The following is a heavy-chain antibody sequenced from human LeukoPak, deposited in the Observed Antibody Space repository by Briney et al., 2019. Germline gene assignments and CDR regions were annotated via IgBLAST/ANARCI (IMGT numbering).Heavy chain of an antibody. Sequence: TSETLSLTCAVYGGSFIGYYWSWIRQPPGKGLEWIGEINHSGSTNYNPSLKSRVTISVDTSKNQFSLKLSSVTAADTAVYYCARVPYGSGWYRDFDYWGQGTLVTVSS. CDR3: ARVPYGSGWYRDFDY. D-gene: IGHD6-19*01. CDR1: GGSFIGYY. J-gene: IGHJ4*02. V-gene: IGHV4-34*01. CDR2: INHSGST.